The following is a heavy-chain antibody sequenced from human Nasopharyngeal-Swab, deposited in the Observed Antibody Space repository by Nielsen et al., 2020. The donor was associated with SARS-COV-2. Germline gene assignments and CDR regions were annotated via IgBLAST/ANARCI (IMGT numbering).Heavy chain of an antibody. CDR2: ISSSGTT. CDR1: GASIRSNNYH. CDR3: ARQSPPITTRAGYLFDP. Sequence: SETLSLTCTVSGASIRSNNYHWGWIRQPPGKGLEWIGSISSSGTTYYNPSLGSRVTISIDTSKNQFSLELTSVTATDAAVYYCARQSPPITTRAGYLFDPWGQGTLVTVSS. V-gene: IGHV4-39*01. D-gene: IGHD4-11*01. J-gene: IGHJ5*02.